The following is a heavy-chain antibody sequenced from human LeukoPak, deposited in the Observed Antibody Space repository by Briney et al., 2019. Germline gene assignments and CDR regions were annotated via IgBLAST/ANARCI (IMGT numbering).Heavy chain of an antibody. CDR3: ARGSYDYVWGSSSNAFDI. D-gene: IGHD3-16*01. V-gene: IGHV3-66*01. Sequence: PGGSLRLSCAASGFTFSSYAMHWVRQAPGKGLEWVSVIYSGGSTYYADSVKGRFTISRDNSKNTLYLQMNSLRAEDTAVYYCARGSYDYVWGSSSNAFDIWGQGTMVTVSS. CDR1: GFTFSSYA. CDR2: IYSGGST. J-gene: IGHJ3*02.